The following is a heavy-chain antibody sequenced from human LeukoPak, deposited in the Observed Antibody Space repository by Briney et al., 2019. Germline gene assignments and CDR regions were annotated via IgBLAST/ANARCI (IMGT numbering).Heavy chain of an antibody. CDR3: AIVVRSRYGSTQVEYFQH. CDR1: GGSISSYY. Sequence: SEPLSLTCTVSGGSISSYYWSWIRQPPGKGLEWIGYIYYRGSTNYNPSLKSRVTISVDTSKDQFSLQLSSVTAADTGVYYCAIVVRSRYGSTQVEYFQHWGQGTLVTVSS. J-gene: IGHJ1*01. V-gene: IGHV4-59*01. D-gene: IGHD6-13*01. CDR2: IYYRGST.